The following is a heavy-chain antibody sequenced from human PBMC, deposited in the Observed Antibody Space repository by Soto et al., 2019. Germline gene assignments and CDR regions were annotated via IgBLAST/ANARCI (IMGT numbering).Heavy chain of an antibody. CDR3: ARAPMVLSRSYFDS. CDR1: GGSISNFY. D-gene: IGHD2-8*01. V-gene: IGHV4-59*01. Sequence: KPSETLSLTCTVSGGSISNFYWSWIRQPPGKGLEWIGYISYSGNTNYNPSPKSRVSISVDTSKNQLSLNLTSVTAADTAVYYCARAPMVLSRSYFDSWGQGTPVTVSS. CDR2: ISYSGNT. J-gene: IGHJ4*02.